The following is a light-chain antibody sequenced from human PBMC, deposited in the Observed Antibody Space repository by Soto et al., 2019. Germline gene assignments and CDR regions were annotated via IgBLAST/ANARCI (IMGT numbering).Light chain of an antibody. CDR3: SSFAGSPVV. V-gene: IGLV2-8*01. J-gene: IGLJ2*01. Sequence: QSVLTQPPSASGSLGQSVTIPCTGTSSDVGDYNYVSWYQQHPGKVPKLMIYEVSKRPSGVPDRFSGSKSGNTASLIVSGLQAEDEADYYCSSFAGSPVVFGGGTKVTVL. CDR2: EVS. CDR1: SSDVGDYNY.